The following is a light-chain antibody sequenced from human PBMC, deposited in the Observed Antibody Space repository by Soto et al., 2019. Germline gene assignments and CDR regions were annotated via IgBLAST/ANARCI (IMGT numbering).Light chain of an antibody. CDR2: EVS. CDR1: SSDIGGYTY. CDR3: SSFADSNSYV. V-gene: IGLV2-8*01. Sequence: QSALTQPPSASGSPGQSVTISCSGSSSDIGGYTYVSWYQHHPGKAPKLMIYEVSKRPSGVPDRFSGSKSGNTASLTVSGLQAEDEADYYCSSFADSNSYVFGTGTTVTVL. J-gene: IGLJ1*01.